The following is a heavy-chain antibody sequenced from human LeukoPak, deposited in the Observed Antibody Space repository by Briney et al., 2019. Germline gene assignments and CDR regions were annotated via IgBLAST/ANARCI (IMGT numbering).Heavy chain of an antibody. CDR2: IYYSGST. Sequence: SETLSLTCTVSGGSISSSSYYWGWIRQPPGKGLEWIGSIYYSGSTYYNPSLKSRVTISVDTSKNQFSLKLSSVTAADTAVYYCARDDGQQLVSNYWGQGTLVTVSS. CDR3: ARDDGQQLVSNY. V-gene: IGHV4-39*07. CDR1: GGSISSSSYY. D-gene: IGHD6-13*01. J-gene: IGHJ4*02.